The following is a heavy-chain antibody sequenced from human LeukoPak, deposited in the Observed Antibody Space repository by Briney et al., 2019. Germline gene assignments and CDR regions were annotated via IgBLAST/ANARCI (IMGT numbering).Heavy chain of an antibody. CDR1: GYTFTSYF. CDR3: ARDQEAFDY. V-gene: IGHV1-46*01. Sequence: ASVKVSCKASGYTFTSYFMHWVRQAPGQGPEWMGLINPSGGSTSYARKFQGRVTMTRDMSTNTVYMELSGLRSEDTAVYYCARDQEAFDYWGQGTLVTVSS. CDR2: INPSGGST. J-gene: IGHJ4*02.